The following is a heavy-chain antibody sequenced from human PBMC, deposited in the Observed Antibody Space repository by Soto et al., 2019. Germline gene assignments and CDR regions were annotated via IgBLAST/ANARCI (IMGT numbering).Heavy chain of an antibody. D-gene: IGHD3-22*01. V-gene: IGHV4-39*01. CDR1: GGSISSSSYY. Sequence: PSETLCLTCTVSGGSISSSSYYWGWIRQPPGKGLEWIGSIYYSGSTYYNPSLKSRVTISVDTSKNQFSLELSSVTAADTAVYYCARHAYYYDSWGQGTLVTVSS. CDR2: IYYSGST. CDR3: ARHAYYYDS. J-gene: IGHJ4*02.